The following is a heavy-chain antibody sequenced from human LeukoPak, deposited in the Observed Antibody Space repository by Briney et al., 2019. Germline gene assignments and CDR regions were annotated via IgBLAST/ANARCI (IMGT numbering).Heavy chain of an antibody. J-gene: IGHJ4*02. D-gene: IGHD1-14*01. V-gene: IGHV3-66*02. CDR1: GFTVNSNY. CDR2: FCSGGST. CDR3: ARQRDRYYFDY. Sequence: GGSLRLSCAASGFTVNSNYMSWVRQAPGKGLEWVSVFCSGGSTYYADSVKGRFTISRDNSKNTLYLQMNSLRAEVTAVYYCARQRDRYYFDYWGQGTLVAVSS.